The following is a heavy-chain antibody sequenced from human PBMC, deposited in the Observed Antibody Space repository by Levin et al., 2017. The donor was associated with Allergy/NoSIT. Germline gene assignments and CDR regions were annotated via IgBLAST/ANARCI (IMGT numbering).Heavy chain of an antibody. CDR2: ISFDGKKK. D-gene: IGHD3-10*01. V-gene: IGHV3-30*18. J-gene: IGHJ4*02. CDR1: GFTFRSFG. Sequence: GASVKVSCAASGFTFRSFGLHWVRQTPGRGLEWVAVISFDGKKKDYTDSVKGRFTISRDDSKNTVYLQMNSPRAEDTAVYYCAKDHGMLRGIIEYWGQGALVTVSS. CDR3: AKDHGMLRGIIEY.